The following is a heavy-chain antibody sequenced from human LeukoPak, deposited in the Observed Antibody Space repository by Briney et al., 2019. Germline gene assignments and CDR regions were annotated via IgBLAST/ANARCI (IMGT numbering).Heavy chain of an antibody. J-gene: IGHJ4*02. V-gene: IGHV1-69*05. CDR3: ARGNWDSSGWYYDY. CDR1: GGTFSSYA. Sequence: ASVKVSCKASGGTFSSYAISWVRHAPGQGLEWMGRIISIFGTANYAQKFQGRVTITTDEYTNTAYMELSSRRSEDTAVYYCARGNWDSSGWYYDYWGQGTLVTVSS. D-gene: IGHD6-19*01. CDR2: IISIFGTA.